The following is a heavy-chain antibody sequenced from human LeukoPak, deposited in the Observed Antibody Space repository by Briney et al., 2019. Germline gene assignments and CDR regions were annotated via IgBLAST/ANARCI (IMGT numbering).Heavy chain of an antibody. V-gene: IGHV5-51*01. D-gene: IGHD5-18*01. CDR2: IYPADSDS. Sequence: GESLKISRKGSGYGFTCYWIGRVRQMAGKGLEWMGIIYPADSDSRYSPSFQGQVPLHAGQPVSTAYLQRRSLKASDTAMYYCSRHMRYSYGRLAGRYYYFMDVWGKGTTVTVSS. J-gene: IGHJ6*03. CDR3: SRHMRYSYGRLAGRYYYFMDV. CDR1: GYGFTCYW.